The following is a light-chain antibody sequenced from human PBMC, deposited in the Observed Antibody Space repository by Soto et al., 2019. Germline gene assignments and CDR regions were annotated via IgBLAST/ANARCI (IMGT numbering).Light chain of an antibody. CDR3: LQYNGYYRT. J-gene: IGKJ1*01. Sequence: QSPSTLSGSVGDRVTITCRASQTISGWLAWYQQRPGKAPNLLIFDASTLESGVPSRFSGSGSGTTFTLTISSLQSDDFATYYCLQYNGYYRTFGQGTKVDIK. CDR2: DAS. V-gene: IGKV1-5*01. CDR1: QTISGW.